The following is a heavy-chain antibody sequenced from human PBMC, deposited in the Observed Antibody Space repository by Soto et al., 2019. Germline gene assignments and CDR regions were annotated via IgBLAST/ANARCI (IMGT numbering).Heavy chain of an antibody. V-gene: IGHV3-30-3*01. J-gene: IGHJ4*02. CDR2: ISYDGNTQ. CDR3: AKVSRPSRISTPDLAD. CDR1: GFTLSSYS. Sequence: VQLVESGGGVVQPGTSLRLSCAASGFTLSSYSIHWVRQAPGKVLDWVAVISYDGNTQFYGDSVKGRFIVSRDNSRNTLYLQLNNLPAEDTAVYYCAKVSRPSRISTPDLADWGQGPLVTVSS.